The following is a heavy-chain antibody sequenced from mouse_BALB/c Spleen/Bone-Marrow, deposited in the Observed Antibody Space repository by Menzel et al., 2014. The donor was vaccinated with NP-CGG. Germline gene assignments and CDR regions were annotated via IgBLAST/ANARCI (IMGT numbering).Heavy chain of an antibody. Sequence: QSGAALVWPGASVTLSFKASCYTVFSYWINWVRQRPEQGLEWIGRIDPCDSETHYNQKFKYKAILTVDKSSSTGYMKLSRLTSEDAAVYYCAIYDGDYEYLGQGPTLTVSS. J-gene: IGHJ2*01. D-gene: IGHD2-3*01. V-gene: IGHV1-74*04. CDR1: CYTVFSYW. CDR2: IDPCDSET. CDR3: AIYDGDYEY.